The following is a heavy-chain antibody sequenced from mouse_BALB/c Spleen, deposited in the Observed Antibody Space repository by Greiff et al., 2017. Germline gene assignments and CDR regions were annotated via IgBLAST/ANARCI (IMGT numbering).Heavy chain of an antibody. Sequence: EVKVEESGGGLVKPGGSLKLSCAASGFAFSSYDMSWVRQTPEKRLEWVAYISSGGGSTYYPDTVKGRFTISRDNAKNTLYLQMSSLKSEDTAMYYCAKRHGNSYAMDYWGQGTSVTVSS. CDR1: GFAFSSYD. CDR3: AKRHGNSYAMDY. V-gene: IGHV5-12-1*01. D-gene: IGHD2-1*01. J-gene: IGHJ4*01. CDR2: ISSGGGST.